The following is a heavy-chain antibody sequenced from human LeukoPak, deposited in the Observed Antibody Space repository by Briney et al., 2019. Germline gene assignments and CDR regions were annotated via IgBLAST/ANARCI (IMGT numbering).Heavy chain of an antibody. Sequence: ASVKVSCKASGGTFSSYAISWVRQAPGQGLEWMGGIIPIFGTAHYAQKFQGRVTITADKSTSTAYMELSSLRSEDTAVYYCAREFSGQDIVVVAAYFDYWGQGTLVTVSS. CDR2: IIPIFGTA. V-gene: IGHV1-69*06. CDR3: AREFSGQDIVVVAAYFDY. J-gene: IGHJ4*02. CDR1: GGTFSSYA. D-gene: IGHD2-15*01.